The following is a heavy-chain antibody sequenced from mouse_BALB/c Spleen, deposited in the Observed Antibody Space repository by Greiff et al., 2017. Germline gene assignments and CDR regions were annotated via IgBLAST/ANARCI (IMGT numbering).Heavy chain of an antibody. D-gene: IGHD2-4*01. V-gene: IGHV1-54*01. CDR3: ARVYYDYDTYAMDY. CDR1: GYAFTNYL. J-gene: IGHJ4*01. Sequence: QVQLQQSGAELVRPGTSVKVSCKASGYAFTNYLIEWVKQRPGQGLEWIGVINPGSGGTNYNEKFKGKATLTADKSSSTAYMQLSSLTSDDSAVYFCARVYYDYDTYAMDYWGQGTSVTVSS. CDR2: INPGSGGT.